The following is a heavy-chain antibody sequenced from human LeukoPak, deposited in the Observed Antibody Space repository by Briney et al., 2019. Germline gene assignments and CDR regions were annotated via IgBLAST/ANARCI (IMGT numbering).Heavy chain of an antibody. CDR3: ARATFRYGSGSFTFDY. V-gene: IGHV1-2*02. CDR2: INPNSGGT. Sequence: ASVKVSCKASGYTFTGYYMHWVRQAPGQGLEWMGWINPNSGGTNYAQKFQGRVTMTRDTSISTAYMELSRLRSDDTAVYYCARATFRYGSGSFTFDYWGQGTLVTVSS. CDR1: GYTFTGYY. J-gene: IGHJ4*02. D-gene: IGHD3-10*01.